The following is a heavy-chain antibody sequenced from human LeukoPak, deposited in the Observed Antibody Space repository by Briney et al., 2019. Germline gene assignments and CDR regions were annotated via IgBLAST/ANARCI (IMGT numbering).Heavy chain of an antibody. V-gene: IGHV3-21*01. CDR2: ISSSSSYI. J-gene: IGHJ6*04. CDR3: ARREYCSSTSCFRGGSVDV. D-gene: IGHD2-2*01. CDR1: GFTFSSYS. Sequence: GGSLRLSCAASGFTFSSYSMNWVRQAPGKGLEWVPSISSSSSYIYYADSVKGRFTISRDNAKNSLYLQMNSLRAEDTAVYYCARREYCSSTSCFRGGSVDVWGKGTTVTVSS.